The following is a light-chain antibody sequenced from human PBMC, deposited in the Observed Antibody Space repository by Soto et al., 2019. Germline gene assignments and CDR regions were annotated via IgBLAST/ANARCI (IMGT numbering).Light chain of an antibody. CDR3: SSYTSSSTL. CDR1: SXDVGGYNY. CDR2: AVT. Sequence: QSVLTQPASVSGSPGQSITISCTGTSXDVGGYNYVSWYQQHPGKAPKLMIYAVTDRPSGVSSRFSGSKSGNTASLTISGLQAEDAADYYCSSYTSSSTLFGTGTKVTVL. J-gene: IGLJ1*01. V-gene: IGLV2-14*01.